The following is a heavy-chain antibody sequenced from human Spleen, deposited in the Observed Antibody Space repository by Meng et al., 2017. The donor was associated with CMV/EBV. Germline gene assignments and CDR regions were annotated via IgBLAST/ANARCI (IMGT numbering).Heavy chain of an antibody. V-gene: IGHV3-11*04. J-gene: IGHJ6*02. CDR3: ARVKGRFSKNGLDV. Sequence: GGSLRFSCAGSGFTFSDFYVSWIRQAPGKGLEWVSHISSTAFGTFYADSVKGRFTISRDNAKNSLYLQMNSLRAEDTAVYYCARVKGRFSKNGLDVWGQGTTVTVSS. CDR1: GFTFSDFY. D-gene: IGHD3-3*01. CDR2: ISSTAFGT.